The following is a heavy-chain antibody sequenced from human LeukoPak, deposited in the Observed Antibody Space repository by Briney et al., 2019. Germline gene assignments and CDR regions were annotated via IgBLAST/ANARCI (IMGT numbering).Heavy chain of an antibody. D-gene: IGHD6-19*01. V-gene: IGHV1-69*13. CDR2: IIPIFGTA. J-gene: IGHJ6*02. Sequence: GASVKVSCKASGGTFSSYAISWVRQAPGQGLEWMGGIIPIFGTANYAQKFQGRVTITADESTSTAYMELSSLRFEDTAVYYCARDRTLIAVAGRYYGMDVWGQGTTVTVSS. CDR3: ARDRTLIAVAGRYYGMDV. CDR1: GGTFSSYA.